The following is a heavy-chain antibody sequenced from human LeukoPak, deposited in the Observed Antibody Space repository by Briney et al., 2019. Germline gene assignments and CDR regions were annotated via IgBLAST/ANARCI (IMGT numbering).Heavy chain of an antibody. CDR3: ARETNGGNSGRGAFDI. Sequence: SKTLSLTCTVSGGSISSSSYYWGWIRQPPGKGLEWIGSIYYSGSTYYNPSLKSRVTISVDTSKNQFSLKLSSVTAADTAVYYCARETNGGNSGRGAFDIWGQGTMVTVSS. J-gene: IGHJ3*02. CDR1: GGSISSSSYY. CDR2: IYYSGST. D-gene: IGHD4-23*01. V-gene: IGHV4-39*07.